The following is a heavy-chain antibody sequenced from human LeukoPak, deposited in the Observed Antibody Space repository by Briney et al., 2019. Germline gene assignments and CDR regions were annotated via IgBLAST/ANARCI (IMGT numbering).Heavy chain of an antibody. J-gene: IGHJ6*02. CDR2: INHSGST. Sequence: SSETLSLTCAVYGGSFSGYYWSWIRQPPGKGLEWIGEINHSGSTNYNPSLKSRVTISVDTSKNQFSLKLSSVTAADTAVYYCAREGRVPYHDFWSGYYRGYYGMDVWGQGTTVTVSS. V-gene: IGHV4-34*01. CDR3: AREGRVPYHDFWSGYYRGYYGMDV. CDR1: GGSFSGYY. D-gene: IGHD3-3*01.